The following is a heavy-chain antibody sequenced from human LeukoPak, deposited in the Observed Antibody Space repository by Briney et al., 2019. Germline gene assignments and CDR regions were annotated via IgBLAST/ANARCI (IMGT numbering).Heavy chain of an antibody. V-gene: IGHV3-7*03. Sequence: PGRSLRLSFAASGFTFSANWISWGPRAPRKGPWWVANIKPDGRQKYYVDSVNGRFTISRDNAKNSLYLQMNSLSAEDTAVYYCAKERGTAGECAFDIWGQGTLVTVS. CDR1: GFTFSANW. D-gene: IGHD3-10*01. CDR2: IKPDGRQK. J-gene: IGHJ3*02. CDR3: AKERGTAGECAFDI.